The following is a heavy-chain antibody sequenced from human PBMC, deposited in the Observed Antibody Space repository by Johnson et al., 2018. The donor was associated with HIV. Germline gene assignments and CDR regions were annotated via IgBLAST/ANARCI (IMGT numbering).Heavy chain of an antibody. CDR2: ISYDGSNK. V-gene: IGHV3-30*04. Sequence: QVQLVESGGGVVQPGRSLRLSCAASGFTFSSYAMHWVRQAPGNGLEWVAVISYDGSNKYYADSVKGRFTISRDNSKNTLYLQMNSLRAEDTAVYYCAKGATYYYGSGSYYTGSAFDIWGQGTMVTVSS. CDR3: AKGATYYYGSGSYYTGSAFDI. D-gene: IGHD3-10*01. J-gene: IGHJ3*02. CDR1: GFTFSSYA.